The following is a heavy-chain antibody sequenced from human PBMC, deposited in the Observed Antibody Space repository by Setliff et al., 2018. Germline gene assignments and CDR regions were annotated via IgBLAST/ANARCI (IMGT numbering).Heavy chain of an antibody. J-gene: IGHJ4*02. V-gene: IGHV4-34*01. D-gene: IGHD6-25*01. CDR2: INHSGST. CDR1: GGSFSGYY. Sequence: SETLSLTCAVYGGSFSGYYWSWIRQPPGKGLEWIREINHSGSTNYNPSLKSRVTISVDTSKNQFSLKLSSVTAADTAVYYCASASSSGWYLDYWGQGTLVTVSS. CDR3: ASASSSGWYLDY.